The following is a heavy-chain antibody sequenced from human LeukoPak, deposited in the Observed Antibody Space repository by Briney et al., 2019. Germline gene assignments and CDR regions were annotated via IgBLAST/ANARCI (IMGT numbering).Heavy chain of an antibody. CDR3: AKIHYFGSVSPDY. V-gene: IGHV3-23*01. D-gene: IGHD3-10*01. CDR2: IIGGGGST. CDR1: GFMFSNYA. J-gene: IGHJ4*02. Sequence: PGGSLRLSCAAAGFMFSNYAMRWVRQAPGKGLEWVSVIIGGGGSTYYAASVGGWFSPSRENSKHTLYLQMNRLRAEETGINFCAKIHYFGSVSPDYWGQGTLVTVSS.